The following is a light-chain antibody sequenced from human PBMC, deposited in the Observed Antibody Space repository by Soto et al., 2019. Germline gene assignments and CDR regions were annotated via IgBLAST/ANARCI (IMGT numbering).Light chain of an antibody. CDR3: SSYTSSSTVV. V-gene: IGLV2-14*01. CDR2: EVS. J-gene: IGLJ2*01. Sequence: QSALTQPASVSGSPGQSITISCTGTCSDVGGYNYVSWYQQHPGKAPKLMIFEVSNRPSGVSNRFSGSKSGNTASLTISGLQAEDEADYYCSSYTSSSTVVFGGRTKLTVL. CDR1: CSDVGGYNY.